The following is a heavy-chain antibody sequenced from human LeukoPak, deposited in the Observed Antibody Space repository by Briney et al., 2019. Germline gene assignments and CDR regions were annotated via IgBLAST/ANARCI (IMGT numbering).Heavy chain of an antibody. Sequence: GRSLRLSCAASVFTSSSYGMHWVRQAPGKGLEWVAVISYDGSNKYYADSVKGRFTISRDNSRNTLYLQMNSLRAEDTAVYYCAKDRTDYYYYYMDVWGKGTTVTISS. CDR2: ISYDGSNK. J-gene: IGHJ6*03. CDR1: VFTSSSYG. V-gene: IGHV3-30*18. CDR3: AKDRTDYYYYYMDV.